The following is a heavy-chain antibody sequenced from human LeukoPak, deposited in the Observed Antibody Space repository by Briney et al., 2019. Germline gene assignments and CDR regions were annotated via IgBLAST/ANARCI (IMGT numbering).Heavy chain of an antibody. CDR3: ARDRSPEHYYDSSHWDYYYGMDV. J-gene: IGHJ6*02. V-gene: IGHV4-59*01. CDR1: GGSISNYY. D-gene: IGHD3-22*01. CDR2: IYYSGST. Sequence: SETLSLTCTVSGGSISNYYWSWIRQHPGKGLEWIGYIYYSGSTNYNPSLKSRVTISVDTSKNQFSLKLSSVTAADTAVYYRARDRSPEHYYDSSHWDYYYGMDVWGQGTTVTVSS.